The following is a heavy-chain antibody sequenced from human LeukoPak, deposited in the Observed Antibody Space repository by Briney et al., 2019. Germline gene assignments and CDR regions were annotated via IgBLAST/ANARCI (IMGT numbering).Heavy chain of an antibody. CDR3: ARESGYSYGPLDY. Sequence: GASVKVSCKASGYTFTSDYIHWVRQAPGQGLEWMGKINPSVGTTTYAQNFQGRVTMSRDTSTSTVYMDVSSLRSDDTAVYWCARESGYSYGPLDYWGQGTLVTVSS. CDR2: INPSVGTT. D-gene: IGHD5-18*01. CDR1: GYTFTSDY. J-gene: IGHJ4*02. V-gene: IGHV1-46*01.